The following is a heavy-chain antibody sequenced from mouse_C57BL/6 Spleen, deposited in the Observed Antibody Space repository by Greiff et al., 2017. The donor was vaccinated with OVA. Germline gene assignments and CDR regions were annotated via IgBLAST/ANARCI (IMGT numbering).Heavy chain of an antibody. CDR1: GYTFTDYE. Sequence: QVQLQQSGAELVRPGASVTLSCKASGYTFTDYEMHWVKQTPVHGLEWIGAIDPETGGTAYNQKFKGKAILTADKSSSTAYMELRSLTSEDAAVYYCTRGHLIYGGTGTTVTVSS. CDR3: TRGHLIY. J-gene: IGHJ1*03. CDR2: IDPETGGT. V-gene: IGHV1-15*01. D-gene: IGHD1-1*01.